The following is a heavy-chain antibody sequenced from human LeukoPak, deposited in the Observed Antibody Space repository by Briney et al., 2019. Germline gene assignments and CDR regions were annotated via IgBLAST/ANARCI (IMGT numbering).Heavy chain of an antibody. J-gene: IGHJ4*02. V-gene: IGHV3-66*01. Sequence: GGSLRLSCAASGFTVSSNYMSWVRQAPGKGLEWVSVIYSGGTTYYADSVKGRFTISRDNSKDTLYLQMNSLRAEDTAVYYCARTTTFAPHFDYWGQGTLVTVSS. CDR3: ARTTTFAPHFDY. CDR1: GFTVSSNY. CDR2: IYSGGTT. D-gene: IGHD1-1*01.